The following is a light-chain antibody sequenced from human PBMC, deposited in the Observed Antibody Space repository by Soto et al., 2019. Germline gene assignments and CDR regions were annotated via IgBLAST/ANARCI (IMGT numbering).Light chain of an antibody. Sequence: DIQLTQSPSSLSASVGDRVTITCRANHTIHNYLNWYQQTPGRAPKLLIYAASNLRGGVPSRFSGGGSGTDFTLTISSLQPEDFATSYCQESFSPLYTFGQGTTLDI. J-gene: IGKJ2*01. CDR1: HTIHNY. CDR2: AAS. V-gene: IGKV1-39*01. CDR3: QESFSPLYT.